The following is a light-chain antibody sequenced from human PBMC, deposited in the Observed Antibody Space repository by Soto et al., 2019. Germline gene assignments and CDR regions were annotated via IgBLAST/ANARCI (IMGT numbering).Light chain of an antibody. V-gene: IGLV2-14*01. CDR2: DVS. Sequence: QSALTQPASVSGSPGQSITISCSGTNSDVGGYNYVSRYQQHPGKAPKLMIYDVSYRPSGISNRFSGSKSDNTASLTISGLQAEDEADYYCSSYTTSSLYVFGTGTKLTVL. CDR3: SSYTTSSLYV. CDR1: NSDVGGYNY. J-gene: IGLJ1*01.